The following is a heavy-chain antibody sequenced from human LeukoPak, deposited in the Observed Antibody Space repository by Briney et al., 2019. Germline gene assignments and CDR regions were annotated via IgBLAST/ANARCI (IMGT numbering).Heavy chain of an antibody. V-gene: IGHV4-59*01. D-gene: IGHD6-6*01. J-gene: IGHJ4*02. CDR2: IYYSGST. CDR1: GGSISSYY. CDR3: ARRSYSSSSGSFDY. Sequence: SETLSLTCTVSGGSISSYYWSWIRQPPGKGLEWIGYIYYSGSTNYNPSLKSRVTISVDTSKNQFSLKLSSVTAADTAVYYCARRSYSSSSGSFDYWGQGTLVTVSS.